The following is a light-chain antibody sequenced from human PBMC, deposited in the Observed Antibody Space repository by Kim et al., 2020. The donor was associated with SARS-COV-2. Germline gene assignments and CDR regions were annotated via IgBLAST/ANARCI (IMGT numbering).Light chain of an antibody. Sequence: LTPGKRATVSCRASQSVSSYLAWYQQKPGQAPRLLIYDASNRATGIPARFSGSGSGTDFTLTISSLEPEDFAVYYCQQRSNWPLTFGGGTKVDIK. CDR2: DAS. CDR3: QQRSNWPLT. V-gene: IGKV3-11*01. J-gene: IGKJ4*01. CDR1: QSVSSY.